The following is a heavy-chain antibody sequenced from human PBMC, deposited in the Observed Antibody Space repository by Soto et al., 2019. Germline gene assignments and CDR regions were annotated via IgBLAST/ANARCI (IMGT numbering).Heavy chain of an antibody. CDR2: VYYSGKT. V-gene: IGHV4-59*12. J-gene: IGHJ6*03. D-gene: IGHD3-10*01. CDR1: GGSISSYY. CDR3: ARGARFGDRRYMDV. Sequence: SETLSLTCTVSGGSISSYYWFWIRQSPGRGLEWIGYVYYSGKTNYNPSLESRVTISVDTSDNQFSLKLNSVTAADTAVYYCARGARFGDRRYMDVWGKGTTVTVSS.